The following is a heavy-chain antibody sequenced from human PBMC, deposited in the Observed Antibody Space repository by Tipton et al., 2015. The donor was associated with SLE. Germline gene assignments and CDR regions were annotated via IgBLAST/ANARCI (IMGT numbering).Heavy chain of an antibody. CDR2: ISAAGIST. J-gene: IGHJ4*02. V-gene: IGHV3-23*01. Sequence: SLRLSCEASGFSFSKFGMSWVRQAPGKGLEWVSGISAAGISTFYADSVKGRFTISRDNSKNTLYLQMNSLRVEDTAVYYCAKTRQKISSWTVDYWGQGTLVTVSS. CDR1: GFSFSKFG. D-gene: IGHD6-13*01. CDR3: AKTRQKISSWTVDY.